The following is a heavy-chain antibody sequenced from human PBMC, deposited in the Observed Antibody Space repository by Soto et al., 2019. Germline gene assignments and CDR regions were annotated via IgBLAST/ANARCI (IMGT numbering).Heavy chain of an antibody. CDR1: GGSISSGGYY. Sequence: QVQLQESGPGLVKPSQTLSLTCTVSGGSISSGGYYWSWIRQHPGKGLEWIGYIYYSGSTYYNPSLKSRVTISVDTSKNQFSLKLSSVTAADTAVYYCARVVSDTYYDFWSGLDAFDIWGQGTMVTVSS. CDR2: IYYSGST. V-gene: IGHV4-31*03. CDR3: ARVVSDTYYDFWSGLDAFDI. D-gene: IGHD3-3*01. J-gene: IGHJ3*02.